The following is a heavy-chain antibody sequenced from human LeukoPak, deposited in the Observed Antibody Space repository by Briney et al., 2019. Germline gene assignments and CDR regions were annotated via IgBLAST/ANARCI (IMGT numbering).Heavy chain of an antibody. CDR3: AGVPPYRSFDS. J-gene: IGHJ4*02. D-gene: IGHD6-19*01. Sequence: SETLSLTCAVSGFSISSGYYWGWIRQPPGKGLEWIGNIYHTGNTYFNPSLGSRVTISVDTSKNQISLRLASVTVADTAIYYCAGVPPYRSFDSWGQGTLVSVSS. V-gene: IGHV4-38-2*01. CDR1: GFSISSGYY. CDR2: IYHTGNT.